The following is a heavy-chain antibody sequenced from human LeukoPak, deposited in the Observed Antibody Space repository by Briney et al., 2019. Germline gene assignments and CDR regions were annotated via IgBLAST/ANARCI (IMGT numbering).Heavy chain of an antibody. J-gene: IGHJ3*02. D-gene: IGHD3-22*01. CDR3: ARTYDSSGYYWGAAFYI. Sequence: PGGSLRLSCAASGFTFDDYGMSWVRHAPGKGLEWVSGINWNGGSTGYADSVKGRFTISRDNAKNSLYLQMNSLRAEDTALYHCARTYDSSGYYWGAAFYIWGQGTMVTVSS. V-gene: IGHV3-20*01. CDR1: GFTFDDYG. CDR2: INWNGGST.